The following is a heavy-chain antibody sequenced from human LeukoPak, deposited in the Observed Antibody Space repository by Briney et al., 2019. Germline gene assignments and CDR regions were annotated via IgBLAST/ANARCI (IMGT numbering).Heavy chain of an antibody. J-gene: IGHJ4*02. V-gene: IGHV4-59*08. CDR1: GDSISSYY. Sequence: PETLSLTCTVSGDSISSYYWSWIRQPPGKGLEWIGYIYYTGTTNYNPSLKSRLTISVDTSKSQFSLRLSSVTAADTAVYYCARRLTTGTNDYWGQGTLVTVSS. CDR3: ARRLTTGTNDY. D-gene: IGHD1-7*01. CDR2: IYYTGTT.